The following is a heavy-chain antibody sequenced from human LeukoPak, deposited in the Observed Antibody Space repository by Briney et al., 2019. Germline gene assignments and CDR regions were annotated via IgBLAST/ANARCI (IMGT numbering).Heavy chain of an antibody. Sequence: SETLSLTCAVSGGSISSSNWWSWVRQPPGKGLEWIGEIYHSGSTYYNPSLKSRVTISVDTSKNQFSLKLSSVTAADTAVYYCARASRVYYFDYWGQGTLVTVSS. CDR1: GGSISSSNW. V-gene: IGHV4-4*02. D-gene: IGHD5-24*01. CDR2: IYHSGST. CDR3: ARASRVYYFDY. J-gene: IGHJ4*02.